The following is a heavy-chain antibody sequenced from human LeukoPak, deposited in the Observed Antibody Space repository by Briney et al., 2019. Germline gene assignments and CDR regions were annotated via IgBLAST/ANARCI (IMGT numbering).Heavy chain of an antibody. CDR1: GGSISSGGYY. D-gene: IGHD2-2*01. Sequence: SQTLSLTCTVSGGSISSGGYYWSWIRQHPGKGLEWIGYIYYSGSTYYNPSLKSRVTISVDTSKNQFSLNLSSVTAADTAVYYCARSQDIIAVPAALPVRWGQGTLVTVSS. CDR3: ARSQDIIAVPAALPVR. V-gene: IGHV4-31*03. CDR2: IYYSGST. J-gene: IGHJ4*02.